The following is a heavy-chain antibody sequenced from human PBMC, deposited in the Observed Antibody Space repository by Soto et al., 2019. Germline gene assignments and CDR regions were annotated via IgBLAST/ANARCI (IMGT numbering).Heavy chain of an antibody. J-gene: IGHJ4*02. CDR1: GFTFNSYA. D-gene: IGHD3-16*02. CDR2: ISYDGNNK. CDR3: ARGDGLGELSSTLDY. V-gene: IGHV3-30*04. Sequence: QVQLVESGGGVVQPGRSLRLSCAASGFTFNSYAMHWVRQAPGKGLEWVAVISYDGNNKYYADSVKGRFIISRDNSKNTVYLQMRGRKPEDTAVYYCARGDGLGELSSTLDYWGQGTLVTVSS.